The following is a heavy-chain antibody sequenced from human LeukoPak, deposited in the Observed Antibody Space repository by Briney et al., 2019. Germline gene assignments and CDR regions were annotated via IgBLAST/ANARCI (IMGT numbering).Heavy chain of an antibody. CDR2: ISSSSSYI. D-gene: IGHD6-13*01. Sequence: GGSLRLSCAASGFTFSSYSMNWVRHAPGKGLEWVSSISSSSSYIYYADSVKGRFTISRDNAKNSLYLQMNSLRAEDTAVYFCARYSSSWHANDYWGQGTLVTVSS. CDR1: GFTFSSYS. J-gene: IGHJ4*02. V-gene: IGHV3-21*01. CDR3: ARYSSSWHANDY.